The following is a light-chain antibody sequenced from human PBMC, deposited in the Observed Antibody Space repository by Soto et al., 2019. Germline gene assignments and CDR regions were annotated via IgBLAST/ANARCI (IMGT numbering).Light chain of an antibody. CDR2: EVS. J-gene: IGLJ1*01. V-gene: IGLV2-14*01. CDR3: SSYTSSSTRV. Sequence: QSVLTQPASVSGSPGQSITISCTGTSSDVGDYNYVSWYRQHPGEAPKLMIYEVSNRPSGVSNRFSGSKSGNTASLTISGLQAEDEADYYCSSYTSSSTRVFGTGTKLTVL. CDR1: SSDVGDYNY.